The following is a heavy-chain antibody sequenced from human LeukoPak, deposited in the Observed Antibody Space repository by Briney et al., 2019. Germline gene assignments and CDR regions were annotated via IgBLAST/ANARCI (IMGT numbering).Heavy chain of an antibody. J-gene: IGHJ4*02. CDR3: DNRGY. Sequence: GGSLRLSCTTSGFTFGDQVLSWFRQAPGKGLEWVSFIRSKASGGTAEYAASVKGRFTMSRDDSKSIAYLEMNSLKTEDTAVYYCDNRGYWGQGTLVTVSS. V-gene: IGHV3-49*03. CDR2: IRSKASGGTA. CDR1: GFTFGDQV. D-gene: IGHD2/OR15-2a*01.